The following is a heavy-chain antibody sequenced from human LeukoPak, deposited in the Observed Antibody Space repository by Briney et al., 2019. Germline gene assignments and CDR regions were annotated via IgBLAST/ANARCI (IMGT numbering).Heavy chain of an antibody. J-gene: IGHJ4*02. CDR1: GYTFTGYY. D-gene: IGHD2-2*01. Sequence: ASVKVSCKASGYTFTGYYMHWVRQAPGQGLEWMGWINPSSGGTNYAQKFQGRVTMTRDTSISTAYMELSRLRSDDTAVYYCARRSHQLQSDYWGQGTLVTVSS. CDR3: ARRSHQLQSDY. V-gene: IGHV1-2*02. CDR2: INPSSGGT.